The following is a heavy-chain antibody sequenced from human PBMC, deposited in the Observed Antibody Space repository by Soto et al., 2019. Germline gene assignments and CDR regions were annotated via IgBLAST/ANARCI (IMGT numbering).Heavy chain of an antibody. CDR3: ATSYCADSVSCNWFDP. Sequence: QVQLQESGPGLAKSSETLSLTCSVSGDSSSTYYWGWIRQPPGKGLEWIGYINYSGRSNHNPSLKSRLSISVDASKNQVSLKLTSVTAADTAVYYCATSYCADSVSCNWFDPWGQGTLVVVSS. CDR2: INYSGRS. J-gene: IGHJ5*02. V-gene: IGHV4-59*03. CDR1: GDSSSTYY. D-gene: IGHD2-8*02.